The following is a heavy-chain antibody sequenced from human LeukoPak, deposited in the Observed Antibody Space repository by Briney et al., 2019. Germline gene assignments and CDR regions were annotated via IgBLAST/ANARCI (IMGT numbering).Heavy chain of an antibody. V-gene: IGHV3-30*18. D-gene: IGHD1-26*01. CDR1: GFTFTNYG. CDR3: AKDRSMVGATIDY. CDR2: ISYDGTNK. Sequence: GGSLRLSCAASGFTFTNYGMHWVRQAPGKGLEWVAVISYDGTNKNYADSVKGRFTISRDNSKNTLHLQMNSLRAEDTAVYYCAKDRSMVGATIDYWGQGTLVTVSS. J-gene: IGHJ4*02.